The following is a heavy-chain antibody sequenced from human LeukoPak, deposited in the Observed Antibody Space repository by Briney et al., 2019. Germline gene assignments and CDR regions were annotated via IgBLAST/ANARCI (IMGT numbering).Heavy chain of an antibody. J-gene: IGHJ6*03. Sequence: SETLSLTCTVSGGSISSSSYYWGWIRQPPGKGLEWIGSIFCSGSTYYNPSLKSRVTISVDTSKNQFSLKLSSVTAADTAVYYCARGAVYSSSSVFYYYYYMDVWGKGTTVTVSS. D-gene: IGHD6-6*01. CDR3: ARGAVYSSSSVFYYYYYMDV. CDR2: IFCSGST. V-gene: IGHV4-39*01. CDR1: GGSISSSSYY.